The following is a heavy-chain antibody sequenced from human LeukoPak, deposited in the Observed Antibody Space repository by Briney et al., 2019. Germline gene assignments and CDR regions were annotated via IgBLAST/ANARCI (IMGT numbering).Heavy chain of an antibody. D-gene: IGHD3-16*02. J-gene: IGHJ4*02. CDR1: GFTFSSYW. V-gene: IGHV3-74*01. CDR2: INSDGSST. Sequence: PGGSLRLSCAASGFTFSSYWMHWVRQAPGKGLMWVSRINSDGSSTSYADSVKGRFTISRDNAKNTLYLQMNSLRAEDTAVYYCASSLYRSHFDYWGQGALVTVSS. CDR3: ASSLYRSHFDY.